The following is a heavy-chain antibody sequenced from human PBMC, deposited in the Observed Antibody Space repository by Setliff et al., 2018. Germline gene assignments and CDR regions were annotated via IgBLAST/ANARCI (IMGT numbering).Heavy chain of an antibody. D-gene: IGHD3-10*01. CDR2: INHSGST. CDR3: ATLLANYGSGMDV. J-gene: IGHJ6*02. Sequence: SETLSLTCVVYGGSFSGYYWSWIRQPPGKGLEWIGEINHSGSTNYNPSLKSRVTISVDTSKNQFSLKLSSATAADTAVYYCATLLANYGSGMDVWGQGTTVTVS. V-gene: IGHV4-34*01. CDR1: GGSFSGYY.